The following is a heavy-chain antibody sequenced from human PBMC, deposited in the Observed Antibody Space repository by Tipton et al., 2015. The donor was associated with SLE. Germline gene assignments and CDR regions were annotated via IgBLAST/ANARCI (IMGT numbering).Heavy chain of an antibody. CDR3: AKDRMSASYYYFDL. CDR2: ISYNSGTM. Sequence: SLRLSCAASGFTFSRYWMHWVRQAPGKGLEWVSGISYNSGTMGYADSVKGRFIISRDNAKNSLYLQMNSLRPEDTAFYHCAKDRMSASYYYFDLWGQGTLVTVSS. J-gene: IGHJ4*02. CDR1: GFTFSRYW. D-gene: IGHD3-9*01. V-gene: IGHV3-9*01.